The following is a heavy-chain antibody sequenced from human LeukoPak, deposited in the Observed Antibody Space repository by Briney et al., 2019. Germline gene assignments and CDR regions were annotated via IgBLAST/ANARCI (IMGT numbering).Heavy chain of an antibody. CDR2: ISAYNGNT. Sequence: ASVKVSCKASGYTFTSYGISWVRQAPGQGLEWMGWISAYNGNTNYAQKLQGRVTMTTNTSTSTAYMELRSLRSDDTAVYHCAREDYGASDAFDIWGQGTMVTVSS. CDR1: GYTFTSYG. V-gene: IGHV1-18*01. J-gene: IGHJ3*02. D-gene: IGHD4-17*01. CDR3: AREDYGASDAFDI.